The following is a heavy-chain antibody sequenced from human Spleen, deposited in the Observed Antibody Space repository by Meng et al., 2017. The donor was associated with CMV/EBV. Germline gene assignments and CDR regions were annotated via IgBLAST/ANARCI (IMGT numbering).Heavy chain of an antibody. CDR2: INPSGGGT. V-gene: IGHV1-46*01. J-gene: IGHJ5*02. D-gene: IGHD2/OR15-2a*01. CDR1: GYTFTSYY. CDR3: ARAGDSTTTRGGANWFDP. Sequence: ASVKVSCKASGYTFTSYYMHWVRQAPGQGLEWMGIINPSGGGTSYAQKFQGRVTMTRDTSTSTVYMELNSRRSEDTAVFYCARAGDSTTTRGGANWFDPWGQGTLVTVSS.